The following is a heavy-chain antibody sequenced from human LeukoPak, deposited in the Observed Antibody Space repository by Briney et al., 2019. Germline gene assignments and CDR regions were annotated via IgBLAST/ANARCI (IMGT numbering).Heavy chain of an antibody. CDR2: IYHSGST. V-gene: IGHV4-4*02. J-gene: IGHJ4*02. CDR1: GGSISSSNW. Sequence: PSETLSLTCAVSGGSISSSNWWSWVRQPPGKGLEWIGEIYHSGSTNYNPSLKSRVTISVDKSKNQFSLKLSSVTAADTAVYYCARRYGDYVGSFEYWGQGTQVTVSS. D-gene: IGHD4-17*01. CDR3: ARRYGDYVGSFEY.